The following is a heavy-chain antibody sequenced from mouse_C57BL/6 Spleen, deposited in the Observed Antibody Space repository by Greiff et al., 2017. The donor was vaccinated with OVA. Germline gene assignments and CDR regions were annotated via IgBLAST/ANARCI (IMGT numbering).Heavy chain of an antibody. J-gene: IGHJ2*01. CDR3: AREGYSNYPYYFDY. CDR2: INPSNGGT. D-gene: IGHD2-5*01. V-gene: IGHV1-53*01. CDR1: GYPFPSYW. Sequence: VQLQQSGTELVKPGASVKLSCKASGYPFPSYWMHWLKQRPGQGLEWIGNINPSNGGTNYNEKFKSKATLTVDKSSSTAYMQLSSLTSEDSAVYYCAREGYSNYPYYFDYWGQGTTLTVSS.